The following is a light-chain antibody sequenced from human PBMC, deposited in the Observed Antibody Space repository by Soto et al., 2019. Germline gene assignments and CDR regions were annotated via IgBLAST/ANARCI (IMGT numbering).Light chain of an antibody. CDR2: GAS. J-gene: IGKJ2*01. Sequence: IVMTQSPATLSVSPGERATLSCRASQSVSSNLAWYQQKPGQAPRLLIYGASTRATGVPARFSGSGSGTEFTLTISSLQSEDFAVYYCQQHNNWPPHSFGQGTKLEIK. CDR1: QSVSSN. V-gene: IGKV3-15*01. CDR3: QQHNNWPPHS.